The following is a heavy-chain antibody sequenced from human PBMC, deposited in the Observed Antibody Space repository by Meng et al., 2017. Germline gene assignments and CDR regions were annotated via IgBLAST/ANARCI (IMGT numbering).Heavy chain of an antibody. D-gene: IGHD2-15*01. CDR3: ARRWRTSDPHDAFDI. J-gene: IGHJ3*02. CDR1: VFTFSSYG. CDR2: IWYDGSNK. Sequence: GESLKISCAASVFTFSSYGMHWVRQAPGKGLEWVAVIWYDGSNKYYADSVKGRFTISRDNSKNTLYLQMNSMRAEDTAVYYCARRWRTSDPHDAFDIWGQGTKVTVSS. V-gene: IGHV3-33*01.